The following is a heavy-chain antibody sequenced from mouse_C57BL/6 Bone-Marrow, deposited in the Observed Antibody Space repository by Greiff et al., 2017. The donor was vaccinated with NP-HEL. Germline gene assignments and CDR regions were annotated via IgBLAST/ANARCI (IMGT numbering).Heavy chain of an antibody. CDR1: GFTFTTYA. J-gene: IGHJ3*01. D-gene: IGHD1-1*01. Sequence: EVQLVASGGGLVQPKGSLKLSCAASGFTFTTYAMHWVRQAPGKGLEWVARIRSKSSNYATYYAVSVKARFTVSRDESQSMLYLQMNNLKTEDTAMYYCVREYGSSSLFADWGQGTLVTVSA. V-gene: IGHV10-3*01. CDR2: IRSKSSNYAT. CDR3: VREYGSSSLFAD.